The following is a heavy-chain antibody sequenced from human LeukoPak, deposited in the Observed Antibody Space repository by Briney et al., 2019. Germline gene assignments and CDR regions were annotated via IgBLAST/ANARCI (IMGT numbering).Heavy chain of an antibody. J-gene: IGHJ6*03. CDR1: GYTFTSYD. CDR3: ARGRLPSYYYYYLDV. Sequence: ASVTVSCKASGYTFTSYDINWVRQATGQGLEWMGWMNPNSGNTGYAQKFQGRVTITRNTSISTAYMELSSLGSEDTAVYYCARGRLPSYYYYYLDVWGKGTTVTVSS. CDR2: MNPNSGNT. V-gene: IGHV1-8*03. D-gene: IGHD4-11*01.